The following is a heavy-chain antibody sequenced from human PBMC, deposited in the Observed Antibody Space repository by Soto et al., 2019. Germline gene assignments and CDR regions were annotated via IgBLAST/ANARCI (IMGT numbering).Heavy chain of an antibody. Sequence: QVQLVQSGAEVRKPGASVKVSCKSSGYTFSAYYIYWVRQAPGQGLEWMGKINPSGGSTTYAQKFLGRVTMTRDTATSTVYMELSSLRSEDKAVYFCAKMRGDGYNYFDYWGQGTLVTVS. CDR1: GYTFSAYY. V-gene: IGHV1-46*01. J-gene: IGHJ4*02. CDR3: AKMRGDGYNYFDY. CDR2: INPSGGST. D-gene: IGHD5-12*01.